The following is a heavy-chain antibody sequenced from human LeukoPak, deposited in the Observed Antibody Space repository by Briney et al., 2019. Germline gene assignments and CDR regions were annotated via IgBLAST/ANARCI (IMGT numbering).Heavy chain of an antibody. CDR3: ARGVPYWITGTTASRYFDL. D-gene: IGHD1-7*01. J-gene: IGHJ2*01. CDR2: IHHSGST. Sequence: SETMSLTCAVYGGSFSGYSWSWVRQPPGKGLEWIGEIHHSGSTNYNPSLKSRVTISVDTSKNQFSLKLSSVTAADTAVYYCARGVPYWITGTTASRYFDLWGRGTLVTVSS. CDR1: GGSFSGYS. V-gene: IGHV4-34*01.